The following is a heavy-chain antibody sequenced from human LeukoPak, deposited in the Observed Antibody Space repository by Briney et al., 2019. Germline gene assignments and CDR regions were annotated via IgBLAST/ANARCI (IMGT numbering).Heavy chain of an antibody. J-gene: IGHJ6*02. CDR2: IYYSGST. D-gene: IGHD6-19*01. CDR1: GGSISSYY. Sequence: TPSETLSLTCTVSGGSISSYYWSWIRQPPGKGLEWIGYIYYSGSTNYNPSLKSRVTILVDTSKNQFSLKLSSVTAADTAVYYCARGGAVAGTLAHYYYYYGMDVWGQGTTVTVSS. V-gene: IGHV4-59*08. CDR3: ARGGAVAGTLAHYYYYYGMDV.